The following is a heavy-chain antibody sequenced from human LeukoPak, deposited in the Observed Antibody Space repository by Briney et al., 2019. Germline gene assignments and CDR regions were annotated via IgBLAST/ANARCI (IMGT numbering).Heavy chain of an antibody. CDR3: ARRGYFLLDY. Sequence: SETLSLTCAVYGGSFSGYYWSWIRQPPGKGLEWIGEINHSGSTNYNPSLKSRVTISVDTSKNQFSLKLSSVTAADTAVYYCARRGYFLLDYWGQGTLVTVSS. J-gene: IGHJ4*02. V-gene: IGHV4-34*01. D-gene: IGHD1-26*01. CDR1: GGSFSGYY. CDR2: INHSGST.